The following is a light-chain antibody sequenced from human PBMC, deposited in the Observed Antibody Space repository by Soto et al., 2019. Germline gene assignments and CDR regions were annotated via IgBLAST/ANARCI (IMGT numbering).Light chain of an antibody. CDR2: AAS. V-gene: IGKV1-39*01. Sequence: DIQMTQYTSSLSASVGDRVTITCRASQSISSYLNWYQQKPGKAPKLLIYAASSLQSGVPSRFSGSRSGPDFTLTISSLQPEDFSTYYCQQSYSSPPTFGQGTKVDIK. CDR1: QSISSY. CDR3: QQSYSSPPT. J-gene: IGKJ1*01.